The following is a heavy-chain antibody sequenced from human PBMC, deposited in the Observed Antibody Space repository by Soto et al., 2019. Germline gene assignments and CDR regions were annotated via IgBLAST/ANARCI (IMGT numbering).Heavy chain of an antibody. CDR2: INHSGST. Sequence: XATLSLTCAVYGGSFNGYYLSWIRQPPGKGLEWIGEINHSGSTNYNPSLKSRVTISVDTSKNQFSLKLSSVTAADTAVYYCARRQNVIAAAEKNWFDPWGQGTLVTVTS. D-gene: IGHD6-13*01. V-gene: IGHV4-34*01. J-gene: IGHJ5*02. CDR1: GGSFNGYY. CDR3: ARRQNVIAAAEKNWFDP.